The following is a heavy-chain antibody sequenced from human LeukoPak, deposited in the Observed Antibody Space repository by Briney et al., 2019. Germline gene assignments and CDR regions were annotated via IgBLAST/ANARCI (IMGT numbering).Heavy chain of an antibody. D-gene: IGHD3-10*01. J-gene: IGHJ4*02. CDR3: ARGGDSLHY. V-gene: IGHV3-66*01. Sequence: QPGGSLRLSCAASGFTVSSNFMTWVRQAPGKGLEWVLVIYSGGSTYYADSVKDRFTISRDNSKNMLYLQMNSLRAEDTAVYYCARGGDSLHYWGQGTLVTVSS. CDR2: IYSGGST. CDR1: GFTVSSNF.